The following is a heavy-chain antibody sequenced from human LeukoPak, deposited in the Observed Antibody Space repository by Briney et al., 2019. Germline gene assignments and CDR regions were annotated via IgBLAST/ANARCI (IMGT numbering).Heavy chain of an antibody. CDR3: AREVVVAQLFDY. CDR1: GCTFSSYA. J-gene: IGHJ4*02. Sequence: SVKVSCKASGCTFSSYAISWVRQAPGQGLEWMGRIIPIFGTANYAQKFQGRVTITTNESTSTAYMELSSLRSEDTAVYYCAREVVVAQLFDYWGQGTLVTVSS. V-gene: IGHV1-69*05. D-gene: IGHD2-15*01. CDR2: IIPIFGTA.